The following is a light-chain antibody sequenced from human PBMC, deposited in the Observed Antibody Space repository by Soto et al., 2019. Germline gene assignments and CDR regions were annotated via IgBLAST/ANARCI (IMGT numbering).Light chain of an antibody. CDR1: QSVTKNT. CDR3: QQYGSSAPIT. CDR2: GAF. J-gene: IGKJ5*01. V-gene: IGKV3-20*01. Sequence: EIVLTQSPGTLSLSPGDRATIYCRASQSVTKNTLNRYKQKPGQGPRLTIYGAFLRATGIPDRFSGSGSETDFTLTISRLEPEDFALYYCQQYGSSAPITFGQGTRLEI.